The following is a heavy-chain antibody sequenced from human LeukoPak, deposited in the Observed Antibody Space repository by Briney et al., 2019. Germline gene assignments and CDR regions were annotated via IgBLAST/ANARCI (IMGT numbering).Heavy chain of an antibody. V-gene: IGHV1-2*02. Sequence: ASVKVSCKASGYTFTGYYMHWVRQAPGQGLEWMGWINPNSGGTNYAQKFQGRVTMTRDTSISTAYMELSRLRSDDTAVHYCARAPWGDNYYGMDVWGQGTTVTVSS. D-gene: IGHD7-27*01. CDR1: GYTFTGYY. J-gene: IGHJ6*02. CDR3: ARAPWGDNYYGMDV. CDR2: INPNSGGT.